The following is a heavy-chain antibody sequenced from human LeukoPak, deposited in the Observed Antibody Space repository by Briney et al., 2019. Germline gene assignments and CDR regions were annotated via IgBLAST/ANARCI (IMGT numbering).Heavy chain of an antibody. V-gene: IGHV1-2*02. CDR3: ARDLCSGGSCYGRNWFDP. CDR2: INPNSGGT. D-gene: IGHD2-15*01. CDR1: GYTFTGYY. J-gene: IGHJ5*02. Sequence: GASVKVSCKASGYTFTGYYMHWVRQAPGQGLEWMGWINPNSGGTNYAQKFQGRVTMTRDTSIGTAYMELSRLRSDDTAVYYCARDLCSGGSCYGRNWFDPWGQGTLVTVSS.